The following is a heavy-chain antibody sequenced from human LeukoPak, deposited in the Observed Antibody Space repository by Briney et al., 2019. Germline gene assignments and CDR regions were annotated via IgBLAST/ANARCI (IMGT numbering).Heavy chain of an antibody. CDR1: GYTFTSYY. J-gene: IGHJ4*02. Sequence: GGSLRLSCAASGYTFTSYYMHWVRQAPGQGLEWMGIINPSGGSTSYAQKFQGRVTMTRDTSTSTVYMELSSLRSEDTAVYYCASADGYQLLCLHWGQGTLVTVSS. D-gene: IGHD2-2*01. CDR3: ASADGYQLLCLH. CDR2: INPSGGST. V-gene: IGHV1-46*01.